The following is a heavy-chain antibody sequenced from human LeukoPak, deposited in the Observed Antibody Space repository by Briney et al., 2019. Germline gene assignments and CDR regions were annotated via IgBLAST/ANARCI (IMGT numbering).Heavy chain of an antibody. CDR3: ARLPKVGATENWFDP. V-gene: IGHV3-48*03. CDR1: GFTFSSYE. Sequence: GGSLRLSCAASGFTFSSYEMNWVRQAPGKGLEWVSYISSSGSTIYYADSVKGRFTISRDNAKNSLYLQMNNLRAEDTAVYYCARLPKVGATENWFDPWGQGTLVTVSS. D-gene: IGHD1-26*01. CDR2: ISSSGSTI. J-gene: IGHJ5*02.